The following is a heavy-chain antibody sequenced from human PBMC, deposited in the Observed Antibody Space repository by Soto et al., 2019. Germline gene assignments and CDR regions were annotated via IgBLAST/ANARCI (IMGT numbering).Heavy chain of an antibody. CDR1: GYTFTSYG. CDR2: ISAYNGNT. D-gene: IGHD1-26*01. Sequence: ASVKVACKASGYTFTSYGISWVRQAPGQGLEWMGWISAYNGNTNYAQKLQGRVTMTTDTSTSTAYMELRSLRSDDTAVYYCASWGTDRLLVDTTCYYWGQGTLVTVSS. CDR3: ASWGTDRLLVDTTCYY. J-gene: IGHJ4*02. V-gene: IGHV1-18*01.